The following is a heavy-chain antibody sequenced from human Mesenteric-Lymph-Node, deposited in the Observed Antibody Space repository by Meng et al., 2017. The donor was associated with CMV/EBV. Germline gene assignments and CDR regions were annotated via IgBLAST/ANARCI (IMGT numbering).Heavy chain of an antibody. V-gene: IGHV4-39*07. Sequence: GSLRLSCTVSGGSISSSSYYWGWIRQPPGKGLEWIGSIYYSGSTYYNPSLKSRVTISVDTSKNQFSLKLSSVTAADTAVYFCARRLGGSSLVDYWGQGLLVTVSS. J-gene: IGHJ4*02. CDR3: ARRLGGSSLVDY. CDR2: IYYSGST. CDR1: GGSISSSSYY. D-gene: IGHD1-26*01.